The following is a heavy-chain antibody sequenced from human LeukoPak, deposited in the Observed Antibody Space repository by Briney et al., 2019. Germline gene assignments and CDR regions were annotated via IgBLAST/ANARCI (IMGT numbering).Heavy chain of an antibody. CDR2: INPNSGGT. J-gene: IGHJ4*02. CDR1: GYIFTGYY. Sequence: ASVKVSCKASGYIFTGYYVHWVRQAPGQGLEWMGWINPNSGGTNYAQKFQGRVTMTRDTSISTAYMELSRLRSDDTAVYYCARFISQRGSYSSGLLNTFDYWGQGTLVTVSS. D-gene: IGHD1-26*01. V-gene: IGHV1-2*02. CDR3: ARFISQRGSYSSGLLNTFDY.